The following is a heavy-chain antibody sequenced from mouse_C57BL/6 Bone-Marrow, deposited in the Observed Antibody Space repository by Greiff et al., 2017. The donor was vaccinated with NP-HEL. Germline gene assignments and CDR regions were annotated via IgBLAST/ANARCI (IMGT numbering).Heavy chain of an antibody. CDR1: GYTFTSYW. J-gene: IGHJ3*01. V-gene: IGHV1-5*01. CDR2: IYPGNSDT. Sequence: VQLQQSGTVLARPGASVKMSCKTSGYTFTSYWMHWVKQRPGQGLEWIGAIYPGNSDTSYNQKFKGKAKLTADTSASTASMELSSLTDEDAAVYYCTRGYYDDDEGTWFACWGQGTLVTVST. D-gene: IGHD2-4*01. CDR3: TRGYYDDDEGTWFAC.